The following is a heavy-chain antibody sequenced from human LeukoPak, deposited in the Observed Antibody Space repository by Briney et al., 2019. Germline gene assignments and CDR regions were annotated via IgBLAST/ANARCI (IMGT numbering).Heavy chain of an antibody. D-gene: IGHD3-10*01. V-gene: IGHV3-30*02. Sequence: HPGGSLRLSCAASGFTFSTYGMHWVRQAPGKGLEWVAFIRYDGNNKYYADSVKGRFTISRDNSKNTLYLQMNSLRAEDTAVFYCARDSRTMVRGVPKWFDPWGQGTLVTVSS. CDR3: ARDSRTMVRGVPKWFDP. CDR2: IRYDGNNK. J-gene: IGHJ5*02. CDR1: GFTFSTYG.